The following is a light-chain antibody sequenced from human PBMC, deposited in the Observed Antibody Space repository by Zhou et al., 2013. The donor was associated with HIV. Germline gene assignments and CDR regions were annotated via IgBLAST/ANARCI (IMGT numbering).Light chain of an antibody. CDR1: QSVSSY. CDR3: QQYNDWHTWT. V-gene: IGKV3D-15*01. Sequence: EIVLTQSPGTLSLSPGERATLSCRADQSVSSYLAWYQQKPGQAPRPLIFDTSSRATGIPARFSGSGSGTEFTLTISSLQSEDFAVYYCQQYNDWHTWTFGQGTKVEIK. CDR2: DTS. J-gene: IGKJ1*01.